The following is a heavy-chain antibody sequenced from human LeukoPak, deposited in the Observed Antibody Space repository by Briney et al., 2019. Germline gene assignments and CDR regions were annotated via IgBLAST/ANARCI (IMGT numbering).Heavy chain of an antibody. Sequence: PSETLSLTCTVSGGSISSYYWSWIRQPPGKGLEWIGDIYYSGSTNYNPSLKSRVTISVDTSKNQFSLKLSSVTAADTAVYYCTRGSIAYYYMDVWGKGTTVTISS. J-gene: IGHJ6*03. CDR3: TRGSIAYYYMDV. CDR1: GGSISSYY. V-gene: IGHV4-59*01. CDR2: IYYSGST. D-gene: IGHD3-22*01.